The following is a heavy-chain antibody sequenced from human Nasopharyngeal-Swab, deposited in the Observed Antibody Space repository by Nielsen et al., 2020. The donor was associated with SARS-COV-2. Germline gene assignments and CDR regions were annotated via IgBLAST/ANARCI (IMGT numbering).Heavy chain of an antibody. CDR2: TVPALGLP. CDR1: GDTFTNSA. CDR3: AREGEYGAYDAPDY. J-gene: IGHJ4*02. Sequence: SVKVSCKTSGDTFTNSAISWVRQAPGQGLEWMGETVPALGLPNYAQNFRGRLTISADRSTTTSYLELSSLRFEDPAIYYCAREGEYGAYDAPDYWGQGTLVTVSS. D-gene: IGHD5-12*01. V-gene: IGHV1-69*10.